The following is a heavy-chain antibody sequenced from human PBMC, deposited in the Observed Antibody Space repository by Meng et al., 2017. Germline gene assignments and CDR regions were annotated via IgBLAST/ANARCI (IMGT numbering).Heavy chain of an antibody. CDR3: ARDEDISAAGKLFGDY. Sequence: QPVQSGAEVQKPGAAVKVSCKPSGYIFPEYYIHWVRRAPGQGLEWIGRINPKSGDTHYAQKFQARVTMTGDTSISTAYMELSGLRSDDTAMYYCARDEDISAAGKLFGDYWGQGTLVTVSS. CDR2: INPKSGDT. V-gene: IGHV1-2*06. J-gene: IGHJ4*02. CDR1: GYIFPEYY. D-gene: IGHD6-25*01.